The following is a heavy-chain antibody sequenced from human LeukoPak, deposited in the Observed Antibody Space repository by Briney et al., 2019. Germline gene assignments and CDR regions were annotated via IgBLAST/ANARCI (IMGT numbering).Heavy chain of an antibody. J-gene: IGHJ4*02. CDR1: YGSISTYY. CDR2: INYSGST. CDR3: ARDRPGTSSLDY. Sequence: SETLSLTCTVSYGSISTYYWSWIRQPPGKGLEWIAYINYSGSTNYNPSLKSRVTISVDTSKNQFSLKLRSVTAADTAVYYCARDRPGTSSLDYWGQGTLVTVSS. D-gene: IGHD6-13*01. V-gene: IGHV4-59*01.